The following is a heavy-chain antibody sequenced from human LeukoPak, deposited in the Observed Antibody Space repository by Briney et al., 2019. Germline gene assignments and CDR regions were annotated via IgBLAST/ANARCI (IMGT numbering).Heavy chain of an antibody. J-gene: IGHJ4*02. CDR3: ARDPDSLYY. D-gene: IGHD2-15*01. CDR1: GFTFDDYA. Sequence: GGSLRLSCAASGFTFDDYAMHWVRQAPGKGLVWVSLINGDGITTTYADSVKGRFTISRDNAKNTLYLQMNSLRAEDTAVYYCARDPDSLYYWGQGTLVTVSS. CDR2: INGDGITT. V-gene: IGHV3-74*01.